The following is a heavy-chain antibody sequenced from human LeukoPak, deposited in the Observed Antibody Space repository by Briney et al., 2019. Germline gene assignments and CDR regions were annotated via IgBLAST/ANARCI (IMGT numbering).Heavy chain of an antibody. J-gene: IGHJ3*02. D-gene: IGHD4-17*01. Sequence: ASVKVSCKASGYTFTSYGISWVRQAPGQGLEWMGWISAYNGNTNYAQKLQGRVTMTTDTSTSTAYMELRSLRSDDTAVYYCARKDYGDYVSAFDIWGQGTMVTVSS. V-gene: IGHV1-18*01. CDR3: ARKDYGDYVSAFDI. CDR1: GYTFTSYG. CDR2: ISAYNGNT.